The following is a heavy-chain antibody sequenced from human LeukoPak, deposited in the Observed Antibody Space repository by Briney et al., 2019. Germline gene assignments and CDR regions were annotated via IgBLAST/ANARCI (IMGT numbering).Heavy chain of an antibody. CDR3: ARADSSFGRYFDWLSYYYYGMDV. CDR1: GYTFTSYD. J-gene: IGHJ6*02. Sequence: ASVKVSCKASGYTFTSYDINWVRQATGQGLEWMGWMNPNSGNTGYAQKFQGRVTMTRNTSISTAYMELSSLRSEDTAVYYYARADSSFGRYFDWLSYYYYGMDVWGQGTTVTVSS. D-gene: IGHD3-9*01. V-gene: IGHV1-8*01. CDR2: MNPNSGNT.